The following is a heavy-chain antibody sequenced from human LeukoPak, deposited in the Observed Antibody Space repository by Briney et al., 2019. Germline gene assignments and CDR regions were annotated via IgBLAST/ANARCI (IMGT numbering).Heavy chain of an antibody. CDR2: IRTDGSTT. CDR3: ARDRGYTQDY. V-gene: IGHV3-74*01. Sequence: GGSLRLSCAASGFTFSTYWMHWVRQAPAKGLVWVSHIRTDGSTTTYADSVKGRFTISRDNAKNTLYLQMSSLRAEDTAVYYCARDRGYTQDYWGQGTLVTVSS. J-gene: IGHJ4*02. D-gene: IGHD5-12*01. CDR1: GFTFSTYW.